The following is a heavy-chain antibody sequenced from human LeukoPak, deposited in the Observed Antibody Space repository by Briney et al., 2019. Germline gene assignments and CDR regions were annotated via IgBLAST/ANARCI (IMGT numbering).Heavy chain of an antibody. D-gene: IGHD1-26*01. J-gene: IGHJ4*02. CDR3: AHRTIVGAFD. Sequence: PGGSLRLSCAASGFTFSSYEMNWVRQAPGKGLEWVSYISSSGSTIYYADSVKGRSTISRDNAKNSLYLQTNSLRAEDTAVYYCAHRTIVGAFDWGQGTLVTVSS. CDR1: GFTFSSYE. V-gene: IGHV3-48*03. CDR2: ISSSGSTI.